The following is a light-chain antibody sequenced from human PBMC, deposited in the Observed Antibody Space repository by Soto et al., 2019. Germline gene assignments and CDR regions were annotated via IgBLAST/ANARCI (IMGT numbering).Light chain of an antibody. J-gene: IGLJ2*01. Sequence: QSVLTQPPSVSGAPGQIVTISCTGSSSNIGAGSDVHWYQQSPGRVPKLHVYGNKHRPSGVPDRFSASKSGTSASLAITGLQADDEADYYCQSYDNNLRGVLFGGGTKLTVL. CDR3: QSYDNNLRGVL. V-gene: IGLV1-40*01. CDR2: GNK. CDR1: SSNIGAGSD.